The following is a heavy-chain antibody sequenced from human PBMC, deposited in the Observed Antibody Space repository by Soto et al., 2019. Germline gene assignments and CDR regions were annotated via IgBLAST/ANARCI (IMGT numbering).Heavy chain of an antibody. V-gene: IGHV4-34*01. Sequence: SETLSLTCAVYGGSFSGYYWSWIRQPPGKGLEWIGEINHSGSTNYNPSLKSRVTISVDTSKNQFSLKLSSVTAADTAVYYCARGYDYIWGSYRSTGVDPWGQGTLVTVSS. CDR1: GGSFSGYY. D-gene: IGHD3-16*02. CDR3: ARGYDYIWGSYRSTGVDP. J-gene: IGHJ5*02. CDR2: INHSGST.